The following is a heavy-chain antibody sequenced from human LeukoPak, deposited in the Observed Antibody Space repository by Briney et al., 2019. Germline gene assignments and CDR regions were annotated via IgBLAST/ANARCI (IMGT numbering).Heavy chain of an antibody. CDR1: GYTFTNYV. Sequence: ASVKVSFKSSGYTFTNYVISSVRQAPGQGLEWMGWINTFNGNSNYAQKLQGRVTMTTDTSTIKDYMELSSQSYNDTAVYYCAGLPRGYYSDGSCYSGALNLAYWGQGTMVSVSS. D-gene: IGHD2-15*01. CDR2: INTFNGNS. J-gene: IGHJ4*02. CDR3: AGLPRGYYSDGSCYSGALNLAY. V-gene: IGHV1-18*01.